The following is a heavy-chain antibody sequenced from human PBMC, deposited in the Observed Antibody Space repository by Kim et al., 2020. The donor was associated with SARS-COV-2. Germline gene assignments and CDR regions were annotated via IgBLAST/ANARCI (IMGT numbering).Heavy chain of an antibody. V-gene: IGHV3-30*03. CDR2: IAYDGSVK. CDR1: GFTFSSHV. D-gene: IGHD3-10*01. CDR3: TRDYYGSGSSSCGMDV. Sequence: GGSLRLSCAASGFTFSSHVFHWVRQAPGKGLEWVADIAYDGSVKYYADSVQGRFTISRDNSKSTVYLQMDSLRVEDTAVYYCTRDYYGSGSSSCGMDVWGQGTTVTVSS. J-gene: IGHJ6*02.